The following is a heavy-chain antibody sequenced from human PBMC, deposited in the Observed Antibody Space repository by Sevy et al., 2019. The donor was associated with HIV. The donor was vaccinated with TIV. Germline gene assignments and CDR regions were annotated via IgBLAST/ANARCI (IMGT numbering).Heavy chain of an antibody. J-gene: IGHJ3*01. CDR3: NRITLQGEDAFDL. CDR1: GFIFSSYE. V-gene: IGHV3-48*03. D-gene: IGHD3-10*01. Sequence: GGSLRLSCAASGFIFSSYEMSWVRQAPGKGLEWISYIGSSGSNVYNADSVKGRFTISRDNAQNSLYLQMNSPRVEDTAVYYCNRITLQGEDAFDLWGQGTMVTVSS. CDR2: IGSSGSNV.